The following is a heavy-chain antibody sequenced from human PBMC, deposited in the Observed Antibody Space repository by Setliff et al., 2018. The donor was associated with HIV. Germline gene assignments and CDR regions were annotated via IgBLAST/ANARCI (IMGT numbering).Heavy chain of an antibody. CDR1: GYTFTSYY. J-gene: IGHJ3*02. CDR2: INPSGGST. V-gene: IGHV1-46*01. CDR3: ARSYDSSGYYPDAFDI. D-gene: IGHD3-22*01. Sequence: ASVKVSCKASGYTFTSYYMHWVRQAPGQGLEWMGIINPSGGSTNYAQKFQGRVTITTDESTSTAYMELSSLRSEDTAVYYCARSYDSSGYYPDAFDIWGQGIMVTVSS.